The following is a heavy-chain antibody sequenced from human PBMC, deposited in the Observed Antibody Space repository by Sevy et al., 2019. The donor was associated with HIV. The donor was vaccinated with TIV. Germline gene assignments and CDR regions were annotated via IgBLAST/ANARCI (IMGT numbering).Heavy chain of an antibody. CDR1: GGSISSSSHY. CDR2: IYHSGRT. V-gene: IGHV4-39*01. Sequence: SETLSLTCTVSGGSISSSSHYWGWIRQPPGKGLEWIGSIYHSGRTNYNWSLKSRVTISVDTSKNQFSLKLTSVTATDTAVYYCTRFSNHFVVIVTATPRWGFDIWGQGTKVTVSS. CDR3: TRFSNHFVVIVTATPRWGFDI. D-gene: IGHD2-21*02. J-gene: IGHJ3*02.